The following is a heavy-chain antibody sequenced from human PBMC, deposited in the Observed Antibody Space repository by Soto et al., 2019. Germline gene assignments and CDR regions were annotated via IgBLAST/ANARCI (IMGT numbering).Heavy chain of an antibody. CDR3: AKAGYSSGWYYFDY. CDR1: GFTFSSYG. CDR2: ISYDGSNK. D-gene: IGHD6-19*01. J-gene: IGHJ4*02. V-gene: IGHV3-30*18. Sequence: QVQLVESGGGVVQPGRSLRLSCAASGFTFSSYGMHWVRQAPGKGLEWVAVISYDGSNKYYADSVKGRFTISRDNSKNTLYLQMNSLRAEDTAVYYCAKAGYSSGWYYFDYWGQGTLVTVSS.